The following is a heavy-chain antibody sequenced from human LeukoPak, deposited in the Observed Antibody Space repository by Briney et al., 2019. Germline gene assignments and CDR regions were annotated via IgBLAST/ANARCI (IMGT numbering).Heavy chain of an antibody. CDR3: ARGAPRVLRFLERGYFDL. V-gene: IGHV4-34*01. CDR2: INHSGST. D-gene: IGHD3-3*01. CDR1: GGSFSGYY. Sequence: SETLSLTCAVYGGSFSGYYWSWIRQPPGKGLEWIGEINHSGSTNYNPTLKSRVTISVDTSKNQFSLKLSSVTAADTAVYYCARGAPRVLRFLERGYFDLWGRGTLVTVSS. J-gene: IGHJ2*01.